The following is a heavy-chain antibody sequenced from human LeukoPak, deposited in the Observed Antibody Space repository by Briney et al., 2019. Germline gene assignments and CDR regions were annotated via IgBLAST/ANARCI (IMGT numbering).Heavy chain of an antibody. D-gene: IGHD3-10*01. CDR1: GFTFSSYG. CDR3: AKTLPTFYGSGSYYKNPIDY. Sequence: GGPLRLSCAASGFTFSSYGMHCARQAPGKGLEWVANINQDGSAKYYVDSVKGRFTISRDNSKNTLYMLMNSLRAEDTAVYYCAKTLPTFYGSGSYYKNPIDYWGQGTLVTVSS. J-gene: IGHJ4*02. V-gene: IGHV3-7*03. CDR2: INQDGSAK.